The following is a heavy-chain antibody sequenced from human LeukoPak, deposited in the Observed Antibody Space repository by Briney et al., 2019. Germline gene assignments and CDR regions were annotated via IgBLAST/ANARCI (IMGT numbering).Heavy chain of an antibody. CDR3: TTMTILPTDY. CDR1: GFTFSDYY. CDR2: IKSKTDGGTA. D-gene: IGHD1-26*01. Sequence: SGGSLRLSCAASGFTFSDYYMSWIRQAPGKGLEWVGRIKSKTDGGTADYAAPVKGRFTISRDDSKNTLYLQMNSLKTEDTAVYYCTTMTILPTDYWGQGTLVTVSS. V-gene: IGHV3-15*01. J-gene: IGHJ4*02.